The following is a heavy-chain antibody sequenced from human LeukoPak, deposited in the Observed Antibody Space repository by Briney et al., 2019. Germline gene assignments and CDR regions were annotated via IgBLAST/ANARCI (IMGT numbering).Heavy chain of an antibody. CDR3: ARLYDSSGYFDY. CDR2: IYTSGST. Sequence: SETLSLTCTVSGGSISSYYWSWIRQPAGKGLEWIGRIYTSGSTDYNPSLKSRVTMSVGTSKNQFSLKLSSVTAADTAVYYCARLYDSSGYFDYWGQGTLVTVSS. V-gene: IGHV4-4*07. D-gene: IGHD3-22*01. CDR1: GGSISSYY. J-gene: IGHJ4*02.